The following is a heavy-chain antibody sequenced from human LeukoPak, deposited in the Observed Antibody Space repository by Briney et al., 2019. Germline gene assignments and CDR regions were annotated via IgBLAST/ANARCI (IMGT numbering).Heavy chain of an antibody. CDR3: ARPGISAAVLDV. V-gene: IGHV4-59*12. J-gene: IGHJ6*04. CDR1: GGSISSYY. Sequence: SETLSLTCTVSGGSISSYYWSWIRQPPGKGLEWIGYIYYSGSTNYNPSLKSRVTISVDTSKNQFSLKLSSVTAADTAIYYCARPGISAAVLDVWGKGTTVTVSS. CDR2: IYYSGST. D-gene: IGHD6-13*01.